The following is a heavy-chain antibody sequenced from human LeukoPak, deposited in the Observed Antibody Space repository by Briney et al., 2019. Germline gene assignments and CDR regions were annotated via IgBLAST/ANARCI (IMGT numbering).Heavy chain of an antibody. CDR2: ISYDGSNK. D-gene: IGHD2-2*02. CDR1: GFTFSSYA. J-gene: IGHJ1*01. Sequence: SGGSLRLSCAASGFTFSSYAMHWVRQAPGKGLEWVAVISYDGSNKYYADSVKGRFTISRDNSKNTLYLQMNSLRAEDTAVYYCARGLYQQPIGYFQHWGQGTLVTVSS. CDR3: ARGLYQQPIGYFQH. V-gene: IGHV3-30-3*01.